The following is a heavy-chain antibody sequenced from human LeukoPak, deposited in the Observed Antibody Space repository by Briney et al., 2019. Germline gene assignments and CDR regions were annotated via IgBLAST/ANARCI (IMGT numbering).Heavy chain of an antibody. V-gene: IGHV1-2*02. J-gene: IGHJ5*02. D-gene: IGHD3-22*01. CDR1: GYIFTDYY. CDR3: ARDWGEHYYDSSGEDFFDP. CDR2: INPNTGGR. Sequence: ASVKVSCKASGYIFTDYYIHWVRQAPGQGLEWMGWINPNTGGRKFAQKFQGRVTMTSDTSISTAYMELNRLRYDDTAVYFCARDWGEHYYDSSGEDFFDPWGQGTLVTVSS.